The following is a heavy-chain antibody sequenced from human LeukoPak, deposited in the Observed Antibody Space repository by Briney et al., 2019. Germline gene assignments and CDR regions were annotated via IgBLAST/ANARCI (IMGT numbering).Heavy chain of an antibody. D-gene: IGHD3-22*01. CDR1: GFTFSSYW. J-gene: IGHJ4*02. CDR2: IKEDGTEK. CDR3: ARDQFSGYYDY. V-gene: IGHV3-7*01. Sequence: PWGSLRLSCAASGFTFSSYWMTWVRQAPTKGLEWVANIKEDGTEKFYVDSVKGRFTISRDNAKNSLYLQINSLRAEDTAVYYCARDQFSGYYDYWGQGTLVTVSS.